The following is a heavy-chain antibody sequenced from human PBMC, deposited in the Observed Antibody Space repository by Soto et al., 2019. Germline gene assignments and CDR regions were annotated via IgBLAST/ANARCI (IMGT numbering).Heavy chain of an antibody. CDR2: IIPIFGTA. Sequence: GASVKVSCKASGYTFSSYGISWVRQTPGQGLEWMGGIIPIFGTANYAQKFQGRVTITADESTSTAYMELSSLRSEDTAVYYCARRGRGSGSYYSALPYYYYYGMDVWGQGTTVTVSS. J-gene: IGHJ6*02. D-gene: IGHD3-10*01. CDR1: GYTFSSYG. V-gene: IGHV1-69*13. CDR3: ARRGRGSGSYYSALPYYYYYGMDV.